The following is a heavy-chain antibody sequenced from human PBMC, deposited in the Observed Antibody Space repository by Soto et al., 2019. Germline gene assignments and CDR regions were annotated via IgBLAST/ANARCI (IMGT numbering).Heavy chain of an antibody. CDR1: GFSLRTTGVG. D-gene: IGHD3-16*01. CDR3: APTWGLPFDY. J-gene: IGHJ4*02. CDR2: IYWNDDK. V-gene: IGHV2-5*01. Sequence: QITLKESGPTLVEPTQTLTLTCTYSGFSLRTTGVGVGWIRQPPGKALEWLGIIYWNDDKRYSPSLKNRFTLTRTIPKSQVVLTMTTIAPVDTATYHCAPTWGLPFDYWGQGTLVIVSS.